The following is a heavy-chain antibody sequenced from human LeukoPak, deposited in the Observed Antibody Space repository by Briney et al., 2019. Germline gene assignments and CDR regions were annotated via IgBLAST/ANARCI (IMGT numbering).Heavy chain of an antibody. J-gene: IGHJ4*02. CDR2: INPNSGGT. D-gene: IGHD5-24*01. CDR3: AKATPPRDGSNPDY. V-gene: IGHV1-2*02. CDR1: GYTFTGYY. Sequence: GASVKVSCKASGYTFTGYYMHWVRQAPGQGLEWMGWINPNSGGTNYAQKLQGRVTMTTDTSTSTAYMELRSLRSDDTAVYYCAKATPPRDGSNPDYWGQGTLVTVSS.